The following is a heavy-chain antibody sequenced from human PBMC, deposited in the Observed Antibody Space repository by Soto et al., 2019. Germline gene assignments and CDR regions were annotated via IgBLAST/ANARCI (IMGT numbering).Heavy chain of an antibody. CDR1: GGSISSYY. CDR2: IYYSGST. Sequence: QVQLQESGPGLVKPSETLSLTCTVSGGSISSYYWSWIRQPPGKGLEWIGYIYYSGSTNYNPTLKSRVTRSVDTYKNQFALKLSSVTAADTAVYYCARRYGDCFDYWGQGTLVTVSS. D-gene: IGHD4-17*01. CDR3: ARRYGDCFDY. J-gene: IGHJ4*02. V-gene: IGHV4-59*08.